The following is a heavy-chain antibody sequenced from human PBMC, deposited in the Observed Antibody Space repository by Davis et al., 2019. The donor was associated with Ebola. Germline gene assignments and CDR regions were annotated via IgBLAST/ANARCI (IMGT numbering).Heavy chain of an antibody. D-gene: IGHD3-10*01. CDR2: IYYSGST. V-gene: IGHV4-61*01. J-gene: IGHJ4*02. CDR1: GGSVSSGSYY. CDR3: ARGRFTMVRGVDY. Sequence: SETLSLTCTVSGGSVSSGSYYWSWIRQPPGKGLEWIGYIYYSGSTNYNPSLKSRVTISVDPSKNQFSLKLSSVTAADTAVYYCARGRFTMVRGVDYWGQGTLVTVSS.